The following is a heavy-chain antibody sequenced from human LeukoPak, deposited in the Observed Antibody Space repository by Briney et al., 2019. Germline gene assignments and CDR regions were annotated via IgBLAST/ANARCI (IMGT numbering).Heavy chain of an antibody. V-gene: IGHV3-66*01. J-gene: IGHJ4*02. CDR3: ARDSTLYYYDSSGYYY. Sequence: GGSLRLSCAASGFTVSSNYMSWVRQAPGKGLEWVSVIYSGGSTYYADSVKGRFTISRDNSKNTLYLQMNSLRAEDTAVYYCARDSTLYYYDSSGYYYWGQGTLVTVSS. CDR1: GFTVSSNY. CDR2: IYSGGST. D-gene: IGHD3-22*01.